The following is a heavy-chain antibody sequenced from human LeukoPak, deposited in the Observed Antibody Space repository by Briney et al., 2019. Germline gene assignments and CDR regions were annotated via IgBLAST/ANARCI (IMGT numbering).Heavy chain of an antibody. J-gene: IGHJ4*02. D-gene: IGHD2-2*01. V-gene: IGHV3-11*01. Sequence: PGGSLRLSCAASGFTCSDYYMSWIRQAPGKGLEWVSYISDSGPTIYYADSVKGRFTVSRDNAKNSLYLQMNSLRAEDTAVYYCTRGYQLLDYWSQGTLVTVSS. CDR1: GFTCSDYY. CDR2: ISDSGPTI. CDR3: TRGYQLLDY.